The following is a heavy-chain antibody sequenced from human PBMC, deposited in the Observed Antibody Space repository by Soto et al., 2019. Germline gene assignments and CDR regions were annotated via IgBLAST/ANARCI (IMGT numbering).Heavy chain of an antibody. CDR2: IWYDGSNK. J-gene: IGHJ4*02. CDR3: ARGLNWNYYFDY. CDR1: GFTFSSNG. D-gene: IGHD1-7*01. V-gene: IGHV3-33*01. Sequence: PGGSLRLSCAASGFTFSSNGMHWVRQAPGKGLEWVAVIWYDGSNKYYADSVKGRFTISRDNSKNTLYLQMNSLRAEDTAVYYCARGLNWNYYFDYWGQGTLVTVSS.